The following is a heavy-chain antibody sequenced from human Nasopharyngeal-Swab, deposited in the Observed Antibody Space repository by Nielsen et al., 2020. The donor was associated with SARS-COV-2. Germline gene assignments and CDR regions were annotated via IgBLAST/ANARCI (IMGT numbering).Heavy chain of an antibody. J-gene: IGHJ4*02. D-gene: IGHD3-22*01. V-gene: IGHV4-39*01. CDR3: ARPGYDSSGYTSYFDY. CDR2: IYYSGST. Sequence: WIRQPPGKGLEWIGSIYYSGSTYYNPSIKSRVTISVDTSKNQFSLKLSSVTAADTAVYYCARPGYDSSGYTSYFDYWGQGTLVTVSS.